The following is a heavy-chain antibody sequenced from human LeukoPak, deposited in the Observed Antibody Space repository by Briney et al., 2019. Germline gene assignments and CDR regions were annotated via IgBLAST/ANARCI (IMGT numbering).Heavy chain of an antibody. CDR3: ARGGHGHTQSDY. Sequence: GASVKVSCKASGYRCTDYHMHWVRQAPGQGLEWMGWINPNTGGTNYAQCFQVRVTMTRDTSITTSYMELSNLLFDDTALYYCARGGHGHTQSDYWGQGTRVTVAS. CDR1: GYRCTDYH. D-gene: IGHD5-24*01. V-gene: IGHV1-2*02. J-gene: IGHJ4*02. CDR2: INPNTGGT.